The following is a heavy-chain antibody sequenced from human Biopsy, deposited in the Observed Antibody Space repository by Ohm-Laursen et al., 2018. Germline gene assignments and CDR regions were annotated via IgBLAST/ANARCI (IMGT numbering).Heavy chain of an antibody. CDR3: ARDRGYYSDRTVPGYFDL. CDR2: VYYTGST. CDR1: GDSISSYY. Sequence: GTLSLTCTVSGDSISSYYWSWIRQPPGKGLEWIGYVYYTGSTHYNSSLESRVTISVDTSKNHFSLRLRSVIPADTAIYYCARDRGYYSDRTVPGYFDLWGRGTLFTVSS. D-gene: IGHD3-22*01. J-gene: IGHJ2*01. V-gene: IGHV4-59*01.